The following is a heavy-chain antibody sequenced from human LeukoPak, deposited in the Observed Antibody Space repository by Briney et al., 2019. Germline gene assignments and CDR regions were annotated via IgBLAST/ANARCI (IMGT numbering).Heavy chain of an antibody. V-gene: IGHV3-21*01. CDR3: ARDLQQLSLNAFDI. CDR2: ISSCSSYI. D-gene: IGHD6-13*01. J-gene: IGHJ3*02. Sequence: GGSLRLSCAASGFTLSSYSMNWVRQAPGKGLEWVSSISSCSSYIYYADSVKGRFTISRDNAKNSLYLQMNSLRAEDTAVYYCARDLQQLSLNAFDIWGQGTMVTVSS. CDR1: GFTLSSYS.